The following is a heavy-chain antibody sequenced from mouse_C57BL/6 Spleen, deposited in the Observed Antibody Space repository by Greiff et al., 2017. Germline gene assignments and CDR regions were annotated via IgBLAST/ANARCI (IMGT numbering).Heavy chain of an antibody. Sequence: VQLLESGGGLVQPGGSLKLSCAASGIDFSRYWMSWVRRAPGKGLEWIGEINTDSSTINYAPSLKDKFIISRDNAKNTLYLQMSKVRSEDTSLYYCARRGSYDEAYYAMDYWGQGTSVTVSS. J-gene: IGHJ4*01. CDR2: INTDSSTI. D-gene: IGHD2-12*01. CDR1: GIDFSRYW. V-gene: IGHV4-1*01. CDR3: ARRGSYDEAYYAMDY.